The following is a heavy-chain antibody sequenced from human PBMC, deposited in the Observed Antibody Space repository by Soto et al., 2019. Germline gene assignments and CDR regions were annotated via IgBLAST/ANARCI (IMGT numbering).Heavy chain of an antibody. D-gene: IGHD3-16*02. CDR3: ARDYDMITFGGVIVPFDY. CDR1: GYTFTSYG. J-gene: IGHJ4*02. CDR2: ISAYNGNT. V-gene: IGHV1-18*01. Sequence: QVQLVQSGAEVKKPGASVKVSCKASGYTFTSYGISWVRQAPGQGLEWMGWISAYNGNTNYAQKLQGRVTMTTDTTTSTAYMELRSLRSDDTAVYYCARDYDMITFGGVIVPFDYWGQGTLVTVSS.